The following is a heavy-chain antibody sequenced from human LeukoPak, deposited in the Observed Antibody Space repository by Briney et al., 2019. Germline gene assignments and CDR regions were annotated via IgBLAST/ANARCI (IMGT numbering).Heavy chain of an antibody. V-gene: IGHV4-4*07. D-gene: IGHD3-3*01. CDR1: GGSISSYY. Sequence: SETLSLTCTVSGGSISSYYWSWIRQPAGKGLEWIGRIYTSGSTNYNPSPKSRVTMSVDTSKNQFSLKLSSVTAADTAVYYCARTSITIFGVVIPFDYWGQGTLVTVSS. CDR2: IYTSGST. CDR3: ARTSITIFGVVIPFDY. J-gene: IGHJ4*02.